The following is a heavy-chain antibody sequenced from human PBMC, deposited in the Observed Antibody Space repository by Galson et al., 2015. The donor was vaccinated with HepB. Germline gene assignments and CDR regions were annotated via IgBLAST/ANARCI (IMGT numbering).Heavy chain of an antibody. Sequence: SLRLSCAASGFTFSSYAMHWVRQAPGKGLEWVAVISYDGSNKYYADSVKGRFTISRDNSKNTLYLQMNSLRAEDTAVYYCAREPKGFTPVSGRLDYWGQGTLVTVSS. D-gene: IGHD1-26*01. CDR3: AREPKGFTPVSGRLDY. V-gene: IGHV3-30-3*01. CDR2: ISYDGSNK. CDR1: GFTFSSYA. J-gene: IGHJ4*02.